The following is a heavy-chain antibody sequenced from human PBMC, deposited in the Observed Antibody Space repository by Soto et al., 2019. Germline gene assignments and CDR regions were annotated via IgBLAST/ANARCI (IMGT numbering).Heavy chain of an antibody. Sequence: EVQLVESGGGLVEPGRSLRLSCAVSGFTFSNAWMSWVRQAPGKGLEWVGRIKSKTNGGTTDYAAPVNGRFTISRDDSKNTLYLQLNSLKAEDTALYYCTTDDPINKYWGQGTLVTVSS. J-gene: IGHJ4*02. CDR3: TTDDPINKY. CDR1: GFTFSNAW. V-gene: IGHV3-15*01. CDR2: IKSKTNGGTT.